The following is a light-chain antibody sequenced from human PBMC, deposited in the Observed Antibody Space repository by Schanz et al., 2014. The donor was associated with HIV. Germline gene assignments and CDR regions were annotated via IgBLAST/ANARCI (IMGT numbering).Light chain of an antibody. J-gene: IGLJ2*01. CDR3: AAWDDSLRGPV. V-gene: IGLV1-44*01. Sequence: QSVVTQPPSASGTPGQRVTISCSGSSSNIGSNSVNWYQQLPGTAPKLLIYRNNQRPSGVPDRFFGSKSGTSASLAISGLRSDDEADYYCAAWDDSLRGPVFGGGTKLTVL. CDR2: RNN. CDR1: SSNIGSNS.